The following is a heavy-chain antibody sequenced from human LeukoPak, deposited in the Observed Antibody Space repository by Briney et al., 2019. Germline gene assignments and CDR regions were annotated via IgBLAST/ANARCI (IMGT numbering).Heavy chain of an antibody. CDR3: TRGSTGRFDP. J-gene: IGHJ5*02. Sequence: PSETLSLTCSVSGASISSSYWSWIRQPPGKGLEWIAYIHYNGNTNYNPSFKSRVTLSLDTSKNQLSLKLSSVTAADTAVYYCTRGSTGRFDPWGQGTLVTVSS. CDR1: GASISSSY. V-gene: IGHV4-59*01. D-gene: IGHD2-2*01. CDR2: IHYNGNT.